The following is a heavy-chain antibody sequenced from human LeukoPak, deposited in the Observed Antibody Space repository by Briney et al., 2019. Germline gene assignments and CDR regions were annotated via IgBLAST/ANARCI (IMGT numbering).Heavy chain of an antibody. CDR3: ARDRSDHVWGSYAY. J-gene: IGHJ4*02. Sequence: PSETLSLTCTVSGGSISSNNYYWGWIRQPPGKGLEWIGSIYYSGSTYYNPSLKSRVTISVDTSKNQFSLKVSSVTAADTAVYYCARDRSDHVWGSYAYWGQGTLVTVSS. CDR1: GGSISSNNYY. V-gene: IGHV4-39*07. D-gene: IGHD3-16*01. CDR2: IYYSGST.